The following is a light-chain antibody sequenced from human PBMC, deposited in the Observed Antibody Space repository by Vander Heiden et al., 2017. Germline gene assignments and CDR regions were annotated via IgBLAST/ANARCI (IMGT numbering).Light chain of an antibody. V-gene: IGLV3-25*03. CDR2: KDS. CDR3: QSADSSGADVV. CDR1: ALPKQY. Sequence: SYELTQPPSVSLSPGQTARITCSGDALPKQYAFWYQQKPGQAPDLVMYKDSERSSGIPDRFSGSSSGTTVTLTISGVQAEDEADYYCQSADSSGADVVFGGGTKLTVL. J-gene: IGLJ2*01.